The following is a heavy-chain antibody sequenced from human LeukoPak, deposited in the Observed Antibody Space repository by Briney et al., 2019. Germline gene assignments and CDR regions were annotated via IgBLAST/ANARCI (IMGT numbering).Heavy chain of an antibody. CDR3: ARAAGTGNDY. Sequence: SETLSLTCAVSGGAFRGYYWSWIRQPPGKGLEWIGEINLSGSTNYNPSLKSRVTTSVDTSKNQFPLKLSSVTAADTAVYYCARAAGTGNDYWGQGTLVTVSS. J-gene: IGHJ4*02. CDR1: GGAFRGYY. CDR2: INLSGST. V-gene: IGHV4-34*01. D-gene: IGHD6-13*01.